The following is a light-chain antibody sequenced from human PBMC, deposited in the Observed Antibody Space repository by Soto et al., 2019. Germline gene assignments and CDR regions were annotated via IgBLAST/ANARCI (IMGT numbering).Light chain of an antibody. CDR3: CSYAGSNSLI. V-gene: IGLV2-23*02. CDR2: EVN. CDR1: NGDVGSYDL. J-gene: IGLJ2*01. Sequence: QSALTQPASVSGSPGQSITISCTGTNGDVGSYDLGSWYQRYPGEAPKIIVYEVNKRPSGISNRFSGSKSGNTASLTISGLQAEDEAEYDCCSYAGSNSLIFGGGTKLTVL.